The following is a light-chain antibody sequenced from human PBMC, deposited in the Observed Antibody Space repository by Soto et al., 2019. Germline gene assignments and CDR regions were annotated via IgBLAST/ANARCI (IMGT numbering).Light chain of an antibody. CDR2: DAS. Sequence: ESVFTQYPATLSLSPGERTTRSCRASQSVSSYLAWYQQRPGQAPRLLIYDASNRATGIPARFSGSGSGTDFTLTISSLEPEDFAVYYCQQRSNWRTFGQGTKVDIK. J-gene: IGKJ1*01. CDR3: QQRSNWRT. CDR1: QSVSSY. V-gene: IGKV3-11*01.